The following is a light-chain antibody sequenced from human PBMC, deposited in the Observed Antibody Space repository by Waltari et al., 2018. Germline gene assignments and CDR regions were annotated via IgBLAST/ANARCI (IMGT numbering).Light chain of an antibody. CDR1: RSNIGTNT. V-gene: IGLV1-44*01. CDR3: ATWDDSLNGVV. Sequence: QSVLTQPPSASGTPGQGVTISCSGSRSNIGTNTVNWYQQLQGTAPKVLMYSNNQRPSGVPDRFSGSKSGTSASLAVSGLQSEDEGDYYCATWDDSLNGVVFGGGTKLTVL. J-gene: IGLJ2*01. CDR2: SNN.